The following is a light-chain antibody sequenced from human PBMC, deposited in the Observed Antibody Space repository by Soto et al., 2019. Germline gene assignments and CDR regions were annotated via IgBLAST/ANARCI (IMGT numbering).Light chain of an antibody. J-gene: IGKJ4*01. CDR2: GAS. V-gene: IGKV3-15*01. CDR3: QQHNTWL. Sequence: EKVMTQSPATLSLSPGERATLSCRASHSLSSDSAWYQQKPGQTPRLLIYGASHRATGIPARFSGSGSGTEFTLTISSLQYEDFAVYYCQQHNTWLFGGGTKVEIK. CDR1: HSLSSD.